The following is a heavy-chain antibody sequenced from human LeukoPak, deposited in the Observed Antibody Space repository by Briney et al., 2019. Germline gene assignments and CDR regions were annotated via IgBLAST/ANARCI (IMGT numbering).Heavy chain of an antibody. CDR2: IMPIFGTA. CDR1: RGTFSSYA. D-gene: IGHD4-11*01. Sequence: SVKVSCMSSRGTFSSYAISWVRPAPGQGLEWMGVIMPIFGTANYAQKFQGRVTITTDESTSTAYMELSSLRSEDTAVYYCARGATVTTSGYYYYYYMDVWGKGTTVTVSS. CDR3: ARGATVTTSGYYYYYYMDV. V-gene: IGHV1-69*05. J-gene: IGHJ6*03.